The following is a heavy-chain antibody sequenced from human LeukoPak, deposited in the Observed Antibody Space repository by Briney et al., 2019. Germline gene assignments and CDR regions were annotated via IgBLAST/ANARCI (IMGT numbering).Heavy chain of an antibody. D-gene: IGHD6-19*01. Sequence: ASVRVSCKASGYVFTGYYIHWVRQAPGQGLEWMGWINPNSGGTNYEQKFQGRVTMTRDTSITTVYMELDRLTNDDTAVYYCARALSYSSPLDYWGRETLVTVSS. CDR3: ARALSYSSPLDY. V-gene: IGHV1-2*02. CDR2: INPNSGGT. J-gene: IGHJ4*02. CDR1: GYVFTGYY.